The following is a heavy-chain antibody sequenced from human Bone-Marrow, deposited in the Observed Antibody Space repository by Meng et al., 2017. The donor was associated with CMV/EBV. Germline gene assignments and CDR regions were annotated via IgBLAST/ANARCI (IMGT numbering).Heavy chain of an antibody. D-gene: IGHD3-3*01. CDR2: IRYDGSNK. CDR1: GFTFSSYG. Sequence: GGSLRLSCAASGFTFSSYGMHWVRQAPGKGLEWVAFIRYDGSNKYYADSVKGRFTISRDNSKNTLYLQMNSLRAEDTAVYYCAKDRFLEWLLGSYFDYWGQGTLVTVYS. J-gene: IGHJ4*02. CDR3: AKDRFLEWLLGSYFDY. V-gene: IGHV3-30*02.